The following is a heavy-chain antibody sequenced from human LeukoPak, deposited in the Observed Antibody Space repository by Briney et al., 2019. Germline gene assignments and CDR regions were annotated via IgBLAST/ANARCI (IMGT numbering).Heavy chain of an antibody. CDR2: INHSGST. V-gene: IGHV4-34*01. CDR1: GGSFSGYY. D-gene: IGHD3-3*01. CDR3: ARVGYDFWSGYYNYFDY. J-gene: IGHJ4*02. Sequence: PSETLSLTCAVYGGSFSGYYWSWIRQPPGKGLEWIGEINHSGSTNYNPSLKSRVTISVDTSKNQFPLKLSSVTAADTAVYYCARVGYDFWSGYYNYFDYWGQGTLVTVSS.